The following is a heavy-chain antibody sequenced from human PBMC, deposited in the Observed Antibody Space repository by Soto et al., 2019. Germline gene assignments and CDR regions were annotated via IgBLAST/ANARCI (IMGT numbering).Heavy chain of an antibody. D-gene: IGHD3-22*01. Sequence: PSETLSLTCAVYGGSFSGHSWTWIRQSPGKGLEWIGDINHSVRVNYIPSLKSRVTISLYTSKNQFSLTLSAVTAADTAMYYCSTRAYDINGYYRFDPWGLGPLVTASS. CDR2: INHSVRV. V-gene: IGHV4-34*01. CDR1: GGSFSGHS. CDR3: STRAYDINGYYRFDP. J-gene: IGHJ5*01.